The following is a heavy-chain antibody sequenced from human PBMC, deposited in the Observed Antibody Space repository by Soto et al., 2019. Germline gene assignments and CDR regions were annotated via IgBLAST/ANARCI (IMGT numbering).Heavy chain of an antibody. CDR2: ISSSGSTI. D-gene: IGHD4-17*01. V-gene: IGHV3-48*03. Sequence: GGSLRLSCAASGFTFSSYEMNWVRQAPGKGLEWVSYISSSGSTIYYADSVKGRFTISRDNAKNSLYLQMNSLRAEDTAVYYCARVLNSYGDYGMDVWGQGTTVTVSS. J-gene: IGHJ6*02. CDR1: GFTFSSYE. CDR3: ARVLNSYGDYGMDV.